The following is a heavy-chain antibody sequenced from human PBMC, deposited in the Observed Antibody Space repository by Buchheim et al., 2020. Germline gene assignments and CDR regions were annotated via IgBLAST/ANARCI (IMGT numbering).Heavy chain of an antibody. CDR1: GFTFSSYA. CDR2: ISYDGSNK. CDR3: ARDRVLRFLEWLLYRYTGGFDY. J-gene: IGHJ4*02. V-gene: IGHV3-30-3*01. D-gene: IGHD3-3*01. Sequence: QVQLVESGGGVVQPGRSLRLSCAASGFTFSSYAMHWVRQAPGKGLEWVAVISYDGSNKYYADSVKGRFTISRDNSKNTLYLQMNSLRAEDTAVYYCARDRVLRFLEWLLYRYTGGFDYWGQGTL.